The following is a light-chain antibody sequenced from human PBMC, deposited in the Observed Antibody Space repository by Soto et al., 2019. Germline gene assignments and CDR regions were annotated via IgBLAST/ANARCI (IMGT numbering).Light chain of an antibody. V-gene: IGKV1-9*01. CDR2: AAS. Sequence: DIQLTQSPSFLSASVGDRVTITCRASQGISSYLAWYQQKPGKAPKFLIYAASTLRGAVPSRFSGSGSGTECTLTISSLQPEDFATYYCQGLNDYPITFGQGTRLEIK. J-gene: IGKJ5*01. CDR1: QGISSY. CDR3: QGLNDYPIT.